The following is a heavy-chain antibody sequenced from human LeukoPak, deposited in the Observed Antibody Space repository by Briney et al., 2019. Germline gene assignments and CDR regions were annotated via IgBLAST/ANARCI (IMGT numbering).Heavy chain of an antibody. Sequence: GGFVRLSCAASGFTFRRYAMIWPPQAPGKGRVGVSAISDSGGSTYYADSVKGRFTISRDNSKNTLYLQMNSLRAEDTAVYYCAKVRPREYYDSSGYYRFDYWGQGTLVTVSS. CDR1: GFTFRRYA. D-gene: IGHD3-22*01. J-gene: IGHJ4*02. CDR3: AKVRPREYYDSSGYYRFDY. CDR2: ISDSGGST. V-gene: IGHV3-23*01.